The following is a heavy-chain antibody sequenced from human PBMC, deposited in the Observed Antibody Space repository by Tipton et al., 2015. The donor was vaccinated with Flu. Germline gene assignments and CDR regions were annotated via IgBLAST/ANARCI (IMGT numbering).Heavy chain of an antibody. J-gene: IGHJ4*02. CDR2: ISGSGNTI. CDR3: ATLTGDDY. Sequence: SLRLSCAASGFTFSSYAMSWVRQAPGKGLEWVSAISGSGNTISYADSVRGRFTISRDNTKKSLYLQLSSLRAEDTAIYYCATLTGDDYWGQGLMVTVSS. V-gene: IGHV3-23*01. D-gene: IGHD7-27*01. CDR1: GFTFSSYA.